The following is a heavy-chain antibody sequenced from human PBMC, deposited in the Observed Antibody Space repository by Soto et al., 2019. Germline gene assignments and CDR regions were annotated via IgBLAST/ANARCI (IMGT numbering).Heavy chain of an antibody. CDR1: GGTFSDSV. CDR3: ARGRDGSNYYFDY. Sequence: QVQLVQSGPEVKKPGSSVKDSCKASGGTFSDSVTSWVRQAPGQGLEWMGGIVPIFGKANLAEKFQDRVTITADESTSAAYMELSSLRSEDSAVYYCARGRDGSNYYFDYWGQGTLVTVSS. V-gene: IGHV1-69*01. J-gene: IGHJ4*02. CDR2: IVPIFGKA. D-gene: IGHD3-10*01.